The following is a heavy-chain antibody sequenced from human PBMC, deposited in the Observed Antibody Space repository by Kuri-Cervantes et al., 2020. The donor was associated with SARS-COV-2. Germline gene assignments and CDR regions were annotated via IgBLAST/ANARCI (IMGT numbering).Heavy chain of an antibody. Sequence: GESLKISCAASGFTFSDYYMSWIRQAPGKGLEWVSYISSSGSTIYYADSVKGRFTISRDNAKNSLFLQMNSLRAEDMAMYYCAKERGYGYGFDIWGRGTMVTVSS. J-gene: IGHJ3*02. CDR2: ISSSGSTI. CDR3: AKERGYGYGFDI. D-gene: IGHD3-10*01. CDR1: GFTFSDYY. V-gene: IGHV3-11*01.